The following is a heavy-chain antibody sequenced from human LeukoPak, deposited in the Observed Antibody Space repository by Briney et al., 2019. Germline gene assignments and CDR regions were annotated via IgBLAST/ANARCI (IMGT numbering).Heavy chain of an antibody. CDR1: GFTFDDYA. CDR3: AKDIGDYGDYGWAFDI. V-gene: IGHV3-9*03. D-gene: IGHD4-17*01. J-gene: IGHJ3*02. CDR2: VYWNSGTI. Sequence: GRSLRLSCAASGFTFDDYAMHWVRQAPGKGLEWVSGVYWNSGTILYADSVKGRFTISRDNAKNSLYLQMNSLRAEDMALYFCAKDIGDYGDYGWAFDIWGQGTMVTVSS.